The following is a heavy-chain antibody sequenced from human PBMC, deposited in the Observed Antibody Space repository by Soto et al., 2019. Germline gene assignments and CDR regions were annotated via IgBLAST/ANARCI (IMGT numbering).Heavy chain of an antibody. D-gene: IGHD6-19*01. CDR1: GYTFTGYY. J-gene: IGHJ3*02. CDR2: INPNSGGT. CDR3: GGVGERIAVAGGAAFDI. Sequence: QVQLVQSGAEVKKPGASVKVSCKASGYTFTGYYMHWVRQAPGQGLEWMGWINPNSGGTNYAQKLQGWVTMSRDTSIRKAYKELRRRRSDDTAVYCGGGVGERIAVAGGAAFDIWGQGTMVTVSS. V-gene: IGHV1-2*04.